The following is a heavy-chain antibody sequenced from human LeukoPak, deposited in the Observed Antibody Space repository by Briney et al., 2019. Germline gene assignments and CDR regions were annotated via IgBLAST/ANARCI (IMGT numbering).Heavy chain of an antibody. V-gene: IGHV4-59*01. CDR1: GGSIISYY. CDR3: ARDGRGYSYGVGFDP. J-gene: IGHJ5*02. Sequence: SETLSLTCTVSGGSIISYYWTWIRQPPGKGLEWIGYIYYTGSTKYNPSLKSRVTISVDTSKNQFSLKLSSVTAADTAVYYCARDGRGYSYGVGFDPWGQGTLVTVSS. CDR2: IYYTGST. D-gene: IGHD5-18*01.